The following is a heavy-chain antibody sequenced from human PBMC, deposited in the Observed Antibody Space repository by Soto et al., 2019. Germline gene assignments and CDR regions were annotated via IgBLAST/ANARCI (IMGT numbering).Heavy chain of an antibody. CDR3: AFGNLSYYFDF. V-gene: IGHV3-33*01. D-gene: IGHD3-16*01. CDR2: IWYDGSDK. CDR1: GFTFSGFG. J-gene: IGHJ4*02. Sequence: WLSLRLSCAASGFTFSGFGMHWVRQAPGKGLEWVAIIWYDGSDKYYADSVKGRFTISRDNSKNTLYLQMNSLRAEDTAVYHCAFGNLSYYFDFWGQGTPVTVSS.